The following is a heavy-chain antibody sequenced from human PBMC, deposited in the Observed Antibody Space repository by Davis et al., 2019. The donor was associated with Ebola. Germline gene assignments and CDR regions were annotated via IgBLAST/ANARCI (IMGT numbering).Heavy chain of an antibody. J-gene: IGHJ6*04. CDR3: ARRSGYSYGYEGMDV. D-gene: IGHD5-18*01. CDR1: GFTFDDYT. V-gene: IGHV3-43*01. CDR2: ISWDGGST. Sequence: GESLKISCAASGFTFDDYTMHWVRQAPGKGLEWVSLISWDGGSTYYADSVKGRFTISRDNSKNSLYLQMNSLRAEDTAVYYCARRSGYSYGYEGMDVWGKGTTVTVSS.